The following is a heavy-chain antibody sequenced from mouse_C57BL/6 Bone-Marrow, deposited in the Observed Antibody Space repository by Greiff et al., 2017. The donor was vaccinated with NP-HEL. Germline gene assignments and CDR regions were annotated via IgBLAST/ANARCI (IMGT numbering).Heavy chain of an antibody. V-gene: IGHV5-6*01. CDR3: ARHPLLRHYYAMDY. J-gene: IGHJ4*01. Sequence: EVQLVESGGDLVKPGGSLKLSCAASGFTFSSYGMSWVRQTPDKRLEWVATISSGGSYTYYPDSVKGRFTISRDNDKNTLYLQMSSLKSEDTAMYYCARHPLLRHYYAMDYWGQGTSVTVSS. D-gene: IGHD1-2*01. CDR1: GFTFSSYG. CDR2: ISSGGSYT.